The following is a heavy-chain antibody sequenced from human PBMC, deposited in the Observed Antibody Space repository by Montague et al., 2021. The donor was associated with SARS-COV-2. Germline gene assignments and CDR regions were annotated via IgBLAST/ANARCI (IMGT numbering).Heavy chain of an antibody. J-gene: IGHJ5*02. V-gene: IGHV4-39*01. CDR2: IYYSGST. CDR1: GGSISSTSYY. CDR3: ARHLVYCSSTSCYEGRFDP. Sequence: SETLSLTCTVSGGSISSTSYYWGRISQPPGKGLEWIGSIYYSGSTYYNPSLKSRVTISVDTSKNQFSLKLSSVTAADTAVYYCARHLVYCSSTSCYEGRFDPWGQGTLVTVSS. D-gene: IGHD2-2*01.